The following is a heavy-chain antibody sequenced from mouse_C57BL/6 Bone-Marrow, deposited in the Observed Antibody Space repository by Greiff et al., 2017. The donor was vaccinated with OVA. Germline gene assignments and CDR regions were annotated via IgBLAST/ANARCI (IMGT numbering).Heavy chain of an antibody. J-gene: IGHJ1*03. CDR1: GFTFSDYY. Sequence: EVKLMESEGGLVQPGSSMKLSCTASGFTFSDYYMAWVRQVPEKGLEWVANINYDGSSTYYLDSLKSRFIISRDNAKNILYLQMSSLKSEDTATYYGARDRSRCGYWYFDVWGTGTTVTVSS. V-gene: IGHV5-16*01. CDR3: ARDRSRCGYWYFDV. CDR2: INYDGSST.